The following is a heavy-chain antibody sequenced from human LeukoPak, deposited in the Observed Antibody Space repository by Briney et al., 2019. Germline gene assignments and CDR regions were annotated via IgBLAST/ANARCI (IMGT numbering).Heavy chain of an antibody. CDR3: ARGPPPTVYSSSSWGYFDY. J-gene: IGHJ4*02. D-gene: IGHD6-6*01. Sequence: PSETLSLTCAVYGGSFSGYYWSWIRQPPGKGLEWIGEINHSGSTNYNPSLKSRVTISVDTSKNQFSLKLSSVTAADTAVYYCARGPPPTVYSSSSWGYFDYWGQGTLVTVSS. CDR2: INHSGST. V-gene: IGHV4-34*01. CDR1: GGSFSGYY.